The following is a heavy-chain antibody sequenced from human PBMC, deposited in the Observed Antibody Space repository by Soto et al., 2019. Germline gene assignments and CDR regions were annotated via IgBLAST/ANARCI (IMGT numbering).Heavy chain of an antibody. Sequence: GGSLRLSCAASGFTFSSYGMHWVRQAPGKGLEWVAVISYDGSNKYYADSVKGRFTTSRDNSKNTLYLQMNSLRAEDTAVYYCAKGGDIVVVPALFDYWGQGXLVTVYS. CDR2: ISYDGSNK. CDR3: AKGGDIVVVPALFDY. V-gene: IGHV3-30*18. D-gene: IGHD2-2*01. J-gene: IGHJ4*02. CDR1: GFTFSSYG.